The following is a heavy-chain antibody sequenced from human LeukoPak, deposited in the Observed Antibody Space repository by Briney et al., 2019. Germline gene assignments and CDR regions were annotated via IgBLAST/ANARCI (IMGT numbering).Heavy chain of an antibody. Sequence: GESLKISCKGSGYSFTSYWIGWVRQMSGKGLEWMGIIYPGDSDTRYSPSFQGQVTISADKSISTAYLQWSSLKASDTAMYFCARGVIDDSSGYHFDQWGQGTLVTVSS. V-gene: IGHV5-51*01. J-gene: IGHJ4*02. CDR3: ARGVIDDSSGYHFDQ. D-gene: IGHD3-22*01. CDR1: GYSFTSYW. CDR2: IYPGDSDT.